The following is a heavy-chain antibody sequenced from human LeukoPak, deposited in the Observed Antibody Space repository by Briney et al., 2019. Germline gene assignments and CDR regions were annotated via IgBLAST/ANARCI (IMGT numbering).Heavy chain of an antibody. D-gene: IGHD3-10*01. J-gene: IGHJ2*01. CDR1: GGSFSGYY. CDR2: INHSGST. CDR3: ASSPFSGIRRKPIHWYFDL. Sequence: SETLSLTCAVYGGSFSGYYWSWIRQPPGKGLEWIGEINHSGSTNYKPSLKSRVTISVDTSKNQFSMKLSSVTAADTAVYYCASSPFSGIRRKPIHWYFDLWGRGTLVTVSS. V-gene: IGHV4-34*01.